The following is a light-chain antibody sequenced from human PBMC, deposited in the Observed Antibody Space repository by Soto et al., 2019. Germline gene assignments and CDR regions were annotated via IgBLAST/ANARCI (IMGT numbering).Light chain of an antibody. CDR1: SSDVGAYKY. CDR2: EVS. Sequence: QSVLTQPPSASGSPGQSVTISCTGTSSDVGAYKYVSWYQQYPGKAPKLMIYEVSKRPSGVPDRFSGSKSGNTASLTVSGLQDEDEADYYCTSYVGSSIWVFGGGTKLTVL. J-gene: IGLJ3*02. V-gene: IGLV2-8*01. CDR3: TSYVGSSIWV.